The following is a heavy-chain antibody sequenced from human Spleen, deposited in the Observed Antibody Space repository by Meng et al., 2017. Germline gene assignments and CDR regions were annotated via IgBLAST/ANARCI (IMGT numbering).Heavy chain of an antibody. J-gene: IGHJ4*02. Sequence: QPQLQESGPGLVKRSETLSLTCPVSGGSSSIGGYYWSWIRQHPGKGLEWIGYIHYSGSTYYNPSLKTRVSISVDTSKKQFSLQLNSVTAADTAVYYCARDDSSGYSFDNWGQGTLVTVSS. CDR2: IHYSGST. V-gene: IGHV4-31*03. CDR3: ARDDSSGYSFDN. D-gene: IGHD3-22*01. CDR1: GGSSSIGGYY.